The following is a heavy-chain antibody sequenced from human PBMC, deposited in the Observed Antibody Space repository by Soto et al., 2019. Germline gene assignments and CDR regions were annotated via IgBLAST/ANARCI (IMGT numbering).Heavy chain of an antibody. J-gene: IGHJ6*02. CDR1: GYTFTDYY. CDR3: ARVTSFPEGMDF. CDR2: INPITGDT. Sequence: QVQLVQSGAEVKKPGASVRVSCKASGYTFTDYYLHWVRQAPGQGLEWMGWINPITGDTKSTQKFQARITMTRDTSIGTASLELTSLTSDDTAVYYYARVTSFPEGMDFWGQGTTFYVS. D-gene: IGHD2-2*01. V-gene: IGHV1-2*02.